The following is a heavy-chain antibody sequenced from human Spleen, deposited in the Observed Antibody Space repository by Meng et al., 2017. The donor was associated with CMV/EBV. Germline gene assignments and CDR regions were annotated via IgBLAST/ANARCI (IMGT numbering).Heavy chain of an antibody. J-gene: IGHJ4*02. CDR1: FTFRDFS. D-gene: IGHD3-10*01. Sequence: FTFRDFSMNWVRQAPGKGLEWVSSISYTSAYKFYADSVKGRFTISRDDAKNSLYLQMNNLRAEDTAVYFCARVLSTVVYGSGSYDYWGQGILVTVSS. CDR3: ARVLSTVVYGSGSYDY. V-gene: IGHV3-21*01. CDR2: ISYTSAYK.